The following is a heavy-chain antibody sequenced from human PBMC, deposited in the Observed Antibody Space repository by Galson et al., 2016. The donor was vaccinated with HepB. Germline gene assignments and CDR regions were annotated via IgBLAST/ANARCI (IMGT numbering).Heavy chain of an antibody. Sequence: TLSLTCTVSAASISSGVHYWSWVRQSPEKGLEWLGYIYHNGATNYNPSLKSRATMSLDTSKNQFSLLLSSVAAADTAVYFCARGYCGGANCNSGGSYYWHGLDVWGKGTTVTVSA. V-gene: IGHV4-30-4*01. CDR2: IYHNGAT. CDR3: ARGYCGGANCNSGGSYYWHGLDV. D-gene: IGHD2-15*01. J-gene: IGHJ6*04. CDR1: AASISSGVHY.